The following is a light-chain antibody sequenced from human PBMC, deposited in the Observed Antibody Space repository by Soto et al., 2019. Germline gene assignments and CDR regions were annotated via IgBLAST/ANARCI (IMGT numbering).Light chain of an antibody. J-gene: IGKJ4*01. V-gene: IGKV3-11*01. CDR1: QTVGTD. CDR2: DAS. CDR3: QQRSAWPFT. Sequence: IVLTQSPATLSLSPGERASLSCRASQTVGTDLAWYQVRPGQAPRLLIFDASTRATGVPPRFSGSRSGSDFTVTISSLDPEDFALHYFQQRSAWPFTFGGGTSVLIK.